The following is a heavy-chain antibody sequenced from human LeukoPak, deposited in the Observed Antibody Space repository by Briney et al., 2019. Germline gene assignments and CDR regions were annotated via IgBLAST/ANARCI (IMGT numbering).Heavy chain of an antibody. CDR1: EFTFDDYA. CDR3: AKEVGATFNDAFDI. D-gene: IGHD1-26*01. CDR2: ISWNSGSI. V-gene: IGHV3-9*03. Sequence: GGSLRLSCAASEFTFDDYAMHWVRQAPGKGLEWVSGISWNSGSIGYADSVKGRFTISRDNAKNPLYLQMNSLRAEDMALYYCAKEVGATFNDAFDIWGQGTMVTVSS. J-gene: IGHJ3*02.